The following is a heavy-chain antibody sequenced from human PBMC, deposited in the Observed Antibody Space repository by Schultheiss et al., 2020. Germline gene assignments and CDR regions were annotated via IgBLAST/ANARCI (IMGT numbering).Heavy chain of an antibody. CDR1: GYTFTGYY. CDR2: ISAYNGNT. CDR3: ARSYSHKGGLDF. D-gene: IGHD1-26*01. J-gene: IGHJ4*02. Sequence: ASVKVSCKASGYTFTGYYMHWVRQAPGQGLEWMGWISAYNGNTNYAQKLQGRVTMTRNTSISTAYMELSRLTSEDTAMYYCARSYSHKGGLDFWGQGTLVTVSS. V-gene: IGHV1-2*02.